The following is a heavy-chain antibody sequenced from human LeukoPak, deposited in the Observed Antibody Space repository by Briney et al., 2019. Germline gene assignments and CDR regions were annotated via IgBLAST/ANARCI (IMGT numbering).Heavy chain of an antibody. V-gene: IGHV4-59*01. CDR1: GGSISNYY. J-gene: IGHJ4*02. D-gene: IGHD3-22*01. CDR2: IYYSGST. CDR3: ARDTRYYDNSGYYYFDY. Sequence: SETLSLTCTVSGGSISNYYWSWIRQPPGKGLEWIGYIYYSGSTDYSPSLKSRVTISVDTSKNQFSLKLNSVTSADTAVYYCARDTRYYDNSGYYYFDYWGRGTLVTVSS.